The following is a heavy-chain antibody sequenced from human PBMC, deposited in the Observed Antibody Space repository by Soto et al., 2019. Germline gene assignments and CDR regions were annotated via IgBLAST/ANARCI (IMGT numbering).Heavy chain of an antibody. CDR1: GFTFSAYA. CDR3: AKDATAVNGVWDPFDM. J-gene: IGHJ3*02. V-gene: IGHV3-23*01. D-gene: IGHD2-8*01. Sequence: EVQLLESWGGVVQPGGSLRLSCAASGFTFSAYAMSWVRQAPGKGLQWVSGVGGSDTDKHYADSVRGRFTVSRDNSKNTLYLQMNSLRVDDTAVYYCAKDATAVNGVWDPFDMWGQGTEVTVSS. CDR2: VGGSDTDK.